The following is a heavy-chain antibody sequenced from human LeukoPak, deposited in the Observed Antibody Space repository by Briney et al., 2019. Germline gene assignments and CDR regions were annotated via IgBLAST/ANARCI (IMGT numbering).Heavy chain of an antibody. V-gene: IGHV3-30-3*01. CDR1: GFTFSSYA. Sequence: GGSLRLTCAASGFTFSSYAMHWVRQAPGKGLEWVAVISYDGSNKYYADSVKGRFTISRDNSKNTLYLQMNSLRAEDTAVYYCARDPRDGSDYWGQGTLVTVSS. J-gene: IGHJ4*02. CDR3: ARDPRDGSDY. D-gene: IGHD3-10*01. CDR2: ISYDGSNK.